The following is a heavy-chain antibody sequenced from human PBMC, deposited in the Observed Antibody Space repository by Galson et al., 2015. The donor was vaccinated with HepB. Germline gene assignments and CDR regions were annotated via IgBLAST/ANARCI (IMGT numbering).Heavy chain of an antibody. J-gene: IGHJ4*02. Sequence: SLRLSCAASGFTFSSYGMHWVRQAPGKGLEWVAVIWYDGSNKYYADSVKGRFTISRDNSKNTLYLQMNSLRAEDTAVYYCARMSGSYHFDYWGQGTLVTVSS. V-gene: IGHV3-33*08. CDR1: GFTFSSYG. CDR2: IWYDGSNK. D-gene: IGHD1-26*01. CDR3: ARMSGSYHFDY.